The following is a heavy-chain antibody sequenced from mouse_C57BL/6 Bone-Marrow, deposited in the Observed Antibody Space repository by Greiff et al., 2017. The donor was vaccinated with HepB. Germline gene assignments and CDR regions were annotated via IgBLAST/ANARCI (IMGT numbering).Heavy chain of an antibody. Sequence: VQLKESGPGLVQPSQSLSITCTVSGFSLTSYGVHWVRQSPGKGLEWLGVIWRGGSTDYNAAFMSRLSITKDNSKSQVFFKMNSLQADDTAIYYCASSHGSSYDYAMDYWGQGTSVTVSS. CDR1: GFSLTSYG. V-gene: IGHV2-5*01. CDR2: IWRGGST. D-gene: IGHD1-1*01. J-gene: IGHJ4*01. CDR3: ASSHGSSYDYAMDY.